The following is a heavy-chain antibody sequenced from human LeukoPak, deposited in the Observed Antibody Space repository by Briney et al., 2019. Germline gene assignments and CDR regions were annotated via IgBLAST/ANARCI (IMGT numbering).Heavy chain of an antibody. CDR3: ARSRGYGDYFDY. V-gene: IGHV1-46*02. CDR2: IDPRGDSK. Sequence: ASVNVSCKAAVYTFHNCYMKGLGQAPPQAREWMRIIDPRGDSKSYEQKFNGRVTMTMDTSTSTVYMELTSVRSGDTAVYYCARSRGYGDYFDYWGQGTLVTVSS. D-gene: IGHD4-17*01. J-gene: IGHJ4*02. CDR1: VYTFHNCY.